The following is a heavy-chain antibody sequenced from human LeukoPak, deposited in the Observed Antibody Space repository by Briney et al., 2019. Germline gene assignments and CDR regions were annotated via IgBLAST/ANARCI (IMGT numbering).Heavy chain of an antibody. CDR1: GFTFSSYG. Sequence: GGSLRLSCAASGFTFSSYGMNWVRQAPGKGLEWVSSIGSSSNYIYYADSLKGRFTISRDNAKNSLYLQMNSLRAEDTAVYYCARSLSSSWYGAFDIWGQGTMVTVSS. V-gene: IGHV3-21*01. CDR3: ARSLSSSWYGAFDI. D-gene: IGHD6-13*01. CDR2: IGSSSNYI. J-gene: IGHJ3*02.